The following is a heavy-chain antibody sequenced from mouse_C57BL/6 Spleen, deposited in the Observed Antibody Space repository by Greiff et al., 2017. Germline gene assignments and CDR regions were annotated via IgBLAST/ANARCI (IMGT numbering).Heavy chain of an antibody. CDR2: ILPGSGST. Sequence: QVQLQQSGAELMKPGASVKLSCKATGYTFTGYWIEWVKQRPGLGLEWIGEILPGSGSTTYNAKFKGTATFTADTSSNTAYMQLSSLTTEDSAIYICDLYYGSSAFDYWGQGTTLTVSA. CDR3: DLYYGSSAFDY. CDR1: GYTFTGYW. V-gene: IGHV1-9*01. J-gene: IGHJ2*01. D-gene: IGHD1-1*01.